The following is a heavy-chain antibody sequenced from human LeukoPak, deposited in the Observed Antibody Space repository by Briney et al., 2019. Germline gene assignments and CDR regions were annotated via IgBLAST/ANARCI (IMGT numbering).Heavy chain of an antibody. CDR3: ARDYKYSSSWYYFDY. J-gene: IGHJ4*02. Sequence: ASVKVSCKASGYTFTSYAMHWVRQAPGQRLEWMGWINAGNGNTKYSQKFQGRVTITRDTSASTVYMELSSLRSEDTAVYYCARDYKYSSSWYYFDYWGQGTLVTVSS. CDR1: GYTFTSYA. D-gene: IGHD6-13*01. CDR2: INAGNGNT. V-gene: IGHV1-3*01.